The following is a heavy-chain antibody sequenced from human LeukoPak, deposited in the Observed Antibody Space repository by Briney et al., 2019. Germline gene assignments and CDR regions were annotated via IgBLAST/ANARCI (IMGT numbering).Heavy chain of an antibody. CDR2: ISGGADKT. V-gene: IGHV3-23*01. CDR3: ARVPSSSWEDYGMDV. Sequence: PGGSLRLSCAASGFTFSSYAMNWVRQAPGKGLEWVSGISGGADKTYYADSVKGRFTISRDNSKNTLYLQMNSLRAEDTAVYYCARVPSSSWEDYGMDVWGQGTTVTVSS. J-gene: IGHJ6*02. CDR1: GFTFSSYA. D-gene: IGHD1-26*01.